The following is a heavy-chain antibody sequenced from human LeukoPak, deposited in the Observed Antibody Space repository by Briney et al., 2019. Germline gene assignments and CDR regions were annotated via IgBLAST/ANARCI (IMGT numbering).Heavy chain of an antibody. V-gene: IGHV3-48*03. CDR1: GFTFSSYE. J-gene: IGHJ4*02. Sequence: PGGSLRLSCAASGFTFSSYEMNWVRQAPGKGLEWVSYISSSGSTIYYADSVKGRFTISRDNAKNSLYLQMNSLRAEDTAIYYCARDQAWLLPHYFDCWGQGSLVTVSS. CDR2: ISSSGSTI. D-gene: IGHD3-22*01. CDR3: ARDQAWLLPHYFDC.